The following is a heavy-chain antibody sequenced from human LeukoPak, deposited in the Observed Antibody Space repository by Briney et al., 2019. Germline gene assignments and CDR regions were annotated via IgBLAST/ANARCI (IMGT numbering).Heavy chain of an antibody. Sequence: ASVKVSCKASGYTFTSYYMHWLRQAPGQGLEWMGIINPSGGSTSYAQKFQGRVTMSRDTSTSTVYMELSSLRSEDTAVYYCARHLMVAGPHGTPMYGMDVWGQGTTVTVSS. V-gene: IGHV1-46*01. J-gene: IGHJ6*02. CDR3: ARHLMVAGPHGTPMYGMDV. CDR2: INPSGGST. D-gene: IGHD6-19*01. CDR1: GYTFTSYY.